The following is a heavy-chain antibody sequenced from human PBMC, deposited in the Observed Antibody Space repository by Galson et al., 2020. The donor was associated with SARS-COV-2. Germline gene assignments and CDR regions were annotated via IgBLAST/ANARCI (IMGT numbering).Heavy chain of an antibody. D-gene: IGHD3-22*01. Sequence: SLRLSCAASGFIFSSYAMHWVRHAPGKGLEWVAVRAQDGRNKYYTDSVKGRFTISRDNSKNTLYLQMNSLRAEDTAVYYCARDGPYYYDSSGYYYPPRYYYYYYMDVWGKGTTVTVSS. J-gene: IGHJ6*03. CDR2: RAQDGRNK. CDR3: ARDGPYYYDSSGYYYPPRYYYYYYMDV. CDR1: GFIFSSYA. V-gene: IGHV3-30*10.